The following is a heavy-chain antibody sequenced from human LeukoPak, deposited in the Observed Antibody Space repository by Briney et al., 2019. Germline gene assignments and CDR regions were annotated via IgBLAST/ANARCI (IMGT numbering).Heavy chain of an antibody. D-gene: IGHD6-19*01. J-gene: IGHJ4*02. CDR2: INAGGTTT. CDR1: GFSFSVYE. V-gene: IGHV3-48*03. CDR3: VRDSMQLAVAGTGGFDY. Sequence: PGGSLRLSCAASGFSFSVYEMDWVRQAPGKGLEWVSYINAGGTTTYYADSVKGRFTISRDNAKNSLYLQMNSLRGEDSAVYYCVRDSMQLAVAGTGGFDYWGQGTLVTVSS.